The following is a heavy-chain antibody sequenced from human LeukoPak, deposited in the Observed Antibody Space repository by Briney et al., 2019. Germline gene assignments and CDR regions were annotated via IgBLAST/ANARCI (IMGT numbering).Heavy chain of an antibody. J-gene: IGHJ3*01. V-gene: IGHV3-11*03. Sequence: GGSLRLSCVGSGFNFSDYYMSWIRQAPGKGLEWVSYISGGSVDKNYVDSVRGRFTISRDNAKKSMYLQMSGLRVDDTAIYYWGRRDLISGAVGAIYFWGQGKGVTVSS. CDR3: GRRDLISGAVGAIYF. CDR2: ISGGSVDK. CDR1: GFNFSDYY. D-gene: IGHD3-3*01.